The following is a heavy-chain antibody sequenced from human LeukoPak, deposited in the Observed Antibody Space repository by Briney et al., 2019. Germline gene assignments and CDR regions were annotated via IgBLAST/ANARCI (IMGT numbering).Heavy chain of an antibody. CDR2: ISSSSSYI. J-gene: IGHJ4*02. CDR3: AGGFYCDDTGYYLDDY. V-gene: IGHV3-21*01. Sequence: GGSLRLSCAASGFSIGGYSMNWVRQAPGKGLEWVSSISSSSSYIYYADSVKGRFTISRDNAKNSLYLQMNSLRAEDTAVYYCAGGFYCDDTGYYLDDYWGQGTLVTVSS. CDR1: GFSIGGYS. D-gene: IGHD3-22*01.